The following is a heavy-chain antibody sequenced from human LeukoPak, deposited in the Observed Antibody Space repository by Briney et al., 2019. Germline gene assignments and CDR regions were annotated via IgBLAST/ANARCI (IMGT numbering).Heavy chain of an antibody. CDR1: GYTFTSCD. CDR3: ARDHTPMVRGANWFDP. Sequence: ASVKVSCKASGYTFTSCDINWVRQATGQGLEWMGWMNPNSGNTGYAQKFQGRVTMTRNTSISTAYMELSSLRSEDTAVYYCARDHTPMVRGANWFDPWGQGTLVTVSS. J-gene: IGHJ5*02. CDR2: MNPNSGNT. D-gene: IGHD3-10*01. V-gene: IGHV1-8*01.